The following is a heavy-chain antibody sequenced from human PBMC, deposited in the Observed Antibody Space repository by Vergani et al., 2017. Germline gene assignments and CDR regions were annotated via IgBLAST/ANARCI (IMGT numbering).Heavy chain of an antibody. Sequence: QVQLVESGGGVVQPGRSLRLSCAASGFTFSSYAMHWVRQAPGKGLEWVAVISYDGSNKYYADSVKGRFTISIDNSKNTLYLQMNSLRAEDTAVYYCARDDGGYNFDYWGQGTLVTVSS. V-gene: IGHV3-30-3*01. CDR3: ARDDGGYNFDY. D-gene: IGHD5-24*01. CDR2: ISYDGSNK. J-gene: IGHJ4*02. CDR1: GFTFSSYA.